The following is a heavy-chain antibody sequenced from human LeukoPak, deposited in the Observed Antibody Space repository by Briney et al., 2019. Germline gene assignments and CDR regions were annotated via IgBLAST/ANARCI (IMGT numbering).Heavy chain of an antibody. Sequence: GGSLRLSCAASGFTFSSYAMSWVRQAPGKGLEWVSAISGSGGSSYYADSVKGRFTISRDNSKNTLYLQMNSLRAEDTAVYYCAKYRFGDFDYYPDLDYWGQRTLVTVSS. CDR2: ISGSGGSS. CDR3: AKYRFGDFDYYPDLDY. CDR1: GFTFSSYA. V-gene: IGHV3-23*01. D-gene: IGHD3-10*01. J-gene: IGHJ4*02.